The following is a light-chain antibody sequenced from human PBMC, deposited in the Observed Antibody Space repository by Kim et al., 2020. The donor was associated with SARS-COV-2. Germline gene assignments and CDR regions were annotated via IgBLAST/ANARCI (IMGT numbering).Light chain of an antibody. Sequence: TLFASVGDPVTIDCRASQSITSGLAWYQQKPGKAPKLLIYAVSNLDSGVPSRFSGSGSGTQLSLTIRSLQPDDFATYYCQQHNGYFGGGTKVDIK. CDR3: QQHNGY. V-gene: IGKV1-5*01. J-gene: IGKJ4*01. CDR1: QSITSG. CDR2: AVS.